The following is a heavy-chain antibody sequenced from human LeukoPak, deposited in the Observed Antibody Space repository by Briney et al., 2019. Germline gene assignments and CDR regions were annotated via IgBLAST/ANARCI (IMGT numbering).Heavy chain of an antibody. J-gene: IGHJ4*02. V-gene: IGHV3-48*02. CDR1: GFTFSSYS. Sequence: GGSLRLSCAASGFTFSSYSMNWVRQAPGKGLEWVSYISSSSSTIYYADSVKGRFTSSRDNAKNSLYLQMNSLRDEDTAVYYCARGAMIVVVNHFDYWGQGTLVTVSS. CDR3: ARGAMIVVVNHFDY. CDR2: ISSSSSTI. D-gene: IGHD3-22*01.